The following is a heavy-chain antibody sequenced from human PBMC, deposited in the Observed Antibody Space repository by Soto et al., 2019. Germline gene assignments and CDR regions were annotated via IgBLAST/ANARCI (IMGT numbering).Heavy chain of an antibody. CDR3: ARDFGAAAAGGWFDP. D-gene: IGHD6-13*01. V-gene: IGHV4-61*01. CDR2: IYYSGST. J-gene: IGHJ5*02. Sequence: QVELQESGPGLVKPSETLSLTCTVSGGSVSSGSYYWSWIRQPPGKGLEWIGYIYYSGSTNYNPSPKSRVTISVDTSKNQFSLKLSSVTAADTAVYYCARDFGAAAAGGWFDPWGQGTLVTVSA. CDR1: GGSVSSGSYY.